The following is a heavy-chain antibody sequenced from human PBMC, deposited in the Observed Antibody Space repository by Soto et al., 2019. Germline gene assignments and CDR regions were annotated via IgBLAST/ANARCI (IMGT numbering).Heavy chain of an antibody. D-gene: IGHD3-9*01. J-gene: IGHJ5*02. CDR2: IIPILGIA. V-gene: IGHV1-69*02. CDR1: GGTFSSYT. Sequence: GASVKVSCKASGGTFSSYTISWVRQAPGQGLEWMGRIIPILGIANYAQKFQGRVTITADKSTSTAYMELSSLRSEDTAVYYCAGEFNFDWLLKPPGAFEPFDPWGQGTLVTVSS. CDR3: AGEFNFDWLLKPPGAFEPFDP.